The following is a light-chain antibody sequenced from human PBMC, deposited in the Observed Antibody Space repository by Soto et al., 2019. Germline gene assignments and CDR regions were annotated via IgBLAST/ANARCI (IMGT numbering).Light chain of an antibody. J-gene: IGKJ5*01. V-gene: IGKV1-39*01. CDR1: QTISDY. CDR2: AAS. CDR3: QQNNRWPHIT. Sequence: DIQMTQSPSSLSASVGDRVTITCRTSQTISDYLNWYQHKPGKAPKLLISAASSLQSGVPSRFSGSGSGTQFTLTISRLQSEDSAVYFCQQNNRWPHITFGQGTRLEIK.